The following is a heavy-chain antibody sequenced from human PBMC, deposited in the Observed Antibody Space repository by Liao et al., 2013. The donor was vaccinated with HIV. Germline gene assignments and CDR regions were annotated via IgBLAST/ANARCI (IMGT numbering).Heavy chain of an antibody. CDR3: ARAFHDYVWGTYRPDAFDL. V-gene: IGHV4-61*01. D-gene: IGHD3-16*02. CDR1: GDSMSAMTRDN. J-gene: IGHJ3*01. CDR2: VYDSGST. Sequence: QVQLQESGPGLVKASENLSLTCTVSGDSMSAMTRDNWSWIRQPPGKALEWMGYVYDSGSTSYNPSLKSRVTISVDTSKNQFSLRLNSVTAADTAVYYCARAFHDYVWGTYRPDAFDLWGQGTMVTVSS.